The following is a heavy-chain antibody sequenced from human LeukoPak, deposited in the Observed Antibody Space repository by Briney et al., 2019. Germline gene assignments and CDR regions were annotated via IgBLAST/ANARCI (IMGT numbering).Heavy chain of an antibody. J-gene: IGHJ5*02. CDR3: ARFGSGYYYRSNWFDP. CDR1: GYSFTSYW. Sequence: HGESLKISCKGSGYSFTSYWIGWVRQLPGKGLEWMGIIYPGDSDTRYSPSFQGQVTISADKSISTAYLQWSSLKASDTAMYYCARFGSGYYYRSNWFDPWGQGTLVTVSS. D-gene: IGHD3-22*01. V-gene: IGHV5-51*01. CDR2: IYPGDSDT.